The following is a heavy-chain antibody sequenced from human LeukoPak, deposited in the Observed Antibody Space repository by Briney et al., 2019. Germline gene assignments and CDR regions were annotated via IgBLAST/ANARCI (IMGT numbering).Heavy chain of an antibody. CDR2: IYYSGST. J-gene: IGHJ5*02. D-gene: IGHD3-10*01. CDR1: GGSISSYY. CDR3: ARDKYYYGSGSDGNWFDP. Sequence: SETLSLTCTVSGGSISSYYWSWIRQPPGKGLEWIGYIYYSGSTNYNPSLKSRVTMSVDTSKNQFSLKLSSVTAADTAVYYCARDKYYYGSGSDGNWFDPWGQGTLVTVSS. V-gene: IGHV4-59*12.